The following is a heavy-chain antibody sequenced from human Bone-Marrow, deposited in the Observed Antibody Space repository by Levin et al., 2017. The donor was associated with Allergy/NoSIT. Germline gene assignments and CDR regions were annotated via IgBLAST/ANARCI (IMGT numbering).Heavy chain of an antibody. CDR2: IIPIFGTA. J-gene: IGHJ3*02. CDR1: GGTFSSYA. V-gene: IGHV1-69*06. CDR3: ARKWGSTSCYDLECAPGAFDI. D-gene: IGHD2-2*01. Sequence: PGASVKVSCKASGGTFSSYAISWVRQAPGQGLEWMGGIIPIFGTANYAQKFQGRVTITADKSTSTAYMELSSLRSEDTAVYYCARKWGSTSCYDLECAPGAFDIWGQGTMVTVSS.